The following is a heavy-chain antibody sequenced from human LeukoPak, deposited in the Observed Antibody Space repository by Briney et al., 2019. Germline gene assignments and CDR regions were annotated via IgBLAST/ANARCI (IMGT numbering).Heavy chain of an antibody. CDR1: GFTFSSYW. D-gene: IGHD5-18*01. V-gene: IGHV3-7*01. CDR2: IKQDGSEK. Sequence: PGGSLRLSCAASGFTFSSYWMSWVRQAPGKGLEWVANIKQDGSEKYYVDSVKGRFTISRDNAKNSLYLQMNSLRAEDTAVYYCARENTAMVTVGAFDIWGQGTMVTVSS. J-gene: IGHJ3*02. CDR3: ARENTAMVTVGAFDI.